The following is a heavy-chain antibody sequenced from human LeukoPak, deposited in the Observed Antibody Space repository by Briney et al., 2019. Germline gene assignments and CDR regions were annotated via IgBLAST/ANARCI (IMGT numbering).Heavy chain of an antibody. CDR2: IKNSGGSS. V-gene: IGHV1-46*01. Sequence: GSVKVSCKASGYTFITYYIHWVRQAPGQGLEWMGGIKNSGGSSTYAQKFHGRVTMTRDTSTSTVPMDLRSLRSEDTAVYYCARVYNWNGYFDFWGQGTLVTVSS. CDR3: ARVYNWNGYFDF. D-gene: IGHD1-1*01. J-gene: IGHJ4*02. CDR1: GYTFITYY.